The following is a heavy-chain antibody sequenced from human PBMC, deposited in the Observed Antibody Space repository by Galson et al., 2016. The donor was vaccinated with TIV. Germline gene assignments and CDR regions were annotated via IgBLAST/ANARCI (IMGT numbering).Heavy chain of an antibody. J-gene: IGHJ3*01. CDR1: GDSVSSNSAT. CDR2: TYCRSRCYY. Sequence: CAISGDSVSSNSATWNWFRQSPSRGLEWLGRTYCRSRCYYDYAVSVKSRITIESDTSKNQFSLQLNSVTSEDTAVYYCARAAGRNGATCHATCESFDFWGQGTKVTVSS. D-gene: IGHD3-10*01. CDR3: ARAAGRNGATCHATCESFDF. V-gene: IGHV6-1*01.